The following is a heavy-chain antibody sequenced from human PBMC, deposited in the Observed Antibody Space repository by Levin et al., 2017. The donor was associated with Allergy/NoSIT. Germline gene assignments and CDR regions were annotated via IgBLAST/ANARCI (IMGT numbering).Heavy chain of an antibody. CDR1: GGSVTSGTYY. J-gene: IGHJ4*02. Sequence: TLSLTCTVSGGSVTSGTYYWSWIRQPPGKGLEWIGYIYSSGSTNYNPSLKSRVTISVGTSKNQFSLKLSSVTAADMAVYYCTRGGFGTYSTFDYWGQGALVTVSS. CDR3: TRGGFGTYSTFDY. CDR2: IYSSGST. V-gene: IGHV4-61*01. D-gene: IGHD1-26*01.